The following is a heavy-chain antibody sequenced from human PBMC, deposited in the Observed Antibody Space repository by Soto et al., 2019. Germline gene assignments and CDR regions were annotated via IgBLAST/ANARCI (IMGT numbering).Heavy chain of an antibody. V-gene: IGHV3-15*01. CDR1: GFTFSNAW. CDR2: IKSKTDGGTT. CDR3: TTELDYGDYYYYGMDV. D-gene: IGHD4-17*01. J-gene: IGHJ6*02. Sequence: GGSLRLSCAASGFTFSNAWMSGVRQAPGKGLEWVGRIKSKTDGGTTDYAAPVKGRFTISRDDSKNTLYLQMNSLKTEYTAVYYCTTELDYGDYYYYGMDVWGRGATVTVSS.